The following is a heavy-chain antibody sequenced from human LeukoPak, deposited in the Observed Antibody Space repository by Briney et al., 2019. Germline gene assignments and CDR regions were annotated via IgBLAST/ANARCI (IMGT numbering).Heavy chain of an antibody. CDR1: GGSFSDYY. D-gene: IGHD6-13*01. J-gene: IGHJ4*02. V-gene: IGHV4-34*01. CDR2: INDSGST. Sequence: SETLSLTCAVYGGSFSDYYWSWIRQPPGKGLEWIGEINDSGSTAYNPSLKSRVTMSVDTSKVQFSLKLNSVTAADTAVYFCARGVTAVGTFYFDYWGQGTLVTVPS. CDR3: ARGVTAVGTFYFDY.